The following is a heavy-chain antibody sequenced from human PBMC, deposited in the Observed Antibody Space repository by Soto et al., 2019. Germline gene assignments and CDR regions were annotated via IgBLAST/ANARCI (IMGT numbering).Heavy chain of an antibody. J-gene: IGHJ3*01. Sequence: QVHLVESGGGVVQPGRSLRRSCEGSGFSFSNYGIHWVRQAPGKGLEWVAVISHDGNSHHLADSVRGRFTISRDNSKNTLFLHMTSLRREDSAVYHCVKAQERSAQYFAVVITAFDFWGQGTMVTVSS. V-gene: IGHV3-30*18. CDR2: ISHDGNSH. CDR1: GFSFSNYG. CDR3: VKAQERSAQYFAVVITAFDF. D-gene: IGHD3-22*01.